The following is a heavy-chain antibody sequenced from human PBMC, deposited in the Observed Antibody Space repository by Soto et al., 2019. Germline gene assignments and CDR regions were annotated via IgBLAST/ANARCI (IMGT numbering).Heavy chain of an antibody. CDR2: INTYNGNT. J-gene: IGHJ6*02. CDR3: AMVDVYVTPSPQDV. V-gene: IGHV1-18*01. CDR1: GYTFTSYG. D-gene: IGHD3-16*01. Sequence: GASVKVCCKTSGYTFTSYGICWARQAPGQGLEWMGWINTYNGNTNYAQNLQGRVTLTTDTSTSTAYMELRSLRSNDTAIYYCAMVDVYVTPSPQDVWGQGTTVIVSS.